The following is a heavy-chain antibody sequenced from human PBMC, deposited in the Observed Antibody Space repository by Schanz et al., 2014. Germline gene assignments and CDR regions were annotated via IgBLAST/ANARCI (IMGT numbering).Heavy chain of an antibody. V-gene: IGHV3-33*01. CDR1: GFTFSSYG. J-gene: IGHJ4*02. CDR3: ARSEMDRGVIWGY. D-gene: IGHD3-10*01. Sequence: LVESGGGVVQPGRSLRLSCAASGFTFSSYGMHWVRQVPGKGLEWVAVVCYDGSKKYYADSVKGRFTTSRDNSKNTMYLQMNSLRAEDTAVYYCARSEMDRGVIWGYWGQGTLVTVSS. CDR2: VCYDGSKK.